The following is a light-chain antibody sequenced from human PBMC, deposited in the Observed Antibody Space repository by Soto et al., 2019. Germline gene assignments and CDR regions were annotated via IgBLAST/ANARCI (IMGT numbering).Light chain of an antibody. CDR2: AAS. CDR3: QQYGSSPPT. Sequence: DIQMTQSPSSLSASVGDRVIITCRASQSISNYLNWYQQKPGKGPKLLIYAASSLQGGVPSRFSGSGSGTDFTLTISRLEPEDFAVYYCQQYGSSPPTFGQGTKVDIK. CDR1: QSISNY. V-gene: IGKV1-39*01. J-gene: IGKJ1*01.